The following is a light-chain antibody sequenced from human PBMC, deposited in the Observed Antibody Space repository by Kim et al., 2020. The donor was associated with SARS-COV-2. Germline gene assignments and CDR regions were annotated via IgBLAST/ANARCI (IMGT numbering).Light chain of an antibody. CDR2: GKN. CDR3: NSRDSSGPVG. CDR1: SLRSYY. V-gene: IGLV3-19*01. Sequence: VALGQTVRITCQGDSLRSYYASWYQQKPGQAPVLVIYGKNNRASGIPDRFSGSSSGNTASLTITGAQAEDEADYYCNSRDSSGPVGFGGGTQLTVL. J-gene: IGLJ2*01.